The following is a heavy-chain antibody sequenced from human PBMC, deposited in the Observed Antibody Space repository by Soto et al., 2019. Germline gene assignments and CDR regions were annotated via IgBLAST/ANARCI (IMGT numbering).Heavy chain of an antibody. D-gene: IGHD4-17*01. V-gene: IGHV4-30-2*01. Sequence: QLQLQESGSGLVKPSQTLSLTCAVSGGSISSGGYSWSWIRQPPGKGLEWIGYIYHSGSTYYNPSLKRRVTIAVDRSKNQFSLKLSSVTGADTAVYYCARALNRRDYGAFDYWGQGTLVTVSS. J-gene: IGHJ4*02. CDR3: ARALNRRDYGAFDY. CDR2: IYHSGST. CDR1: GGSISSGGYS.